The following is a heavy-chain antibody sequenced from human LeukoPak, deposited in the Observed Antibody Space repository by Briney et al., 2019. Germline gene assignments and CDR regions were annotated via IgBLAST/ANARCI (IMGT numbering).Heavy chain of an antibody. V-gene: IGHV1-3*01. CDR2: INGGDGNT. J-gene: IGHJ4*02. CDR1: GYTISTYA. Sequence: ASVKVSCKASGYTISTYAIQWVRQAPGQRLEWMGWINGGDGNTKYSQKFQGRVTITRYTSASTAYMELSSLRSEDTAVYYCARSYIVVVPAVYFDYWGQGTLVTVSP. D-gene: IGHD2-2*01. CDR3: ARSYIVVVPAVYFDY.